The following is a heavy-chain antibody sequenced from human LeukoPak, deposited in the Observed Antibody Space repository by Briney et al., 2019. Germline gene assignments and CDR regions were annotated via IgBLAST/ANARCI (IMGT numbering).Heavy chain of an antibody. Sequence: GGSLRLSCAASGFTFSSSWMSWVRRAPGKGLEWVANIKQDGSEKYYVDSVKGRFTISRDNAKSSLYLQMNSLRAEDTAVYYCARDLRFYDYWGQGNLVTVSS. J-gene: IGHJ4*02. V-gene: IGHV3-7*01. CDR2: IKQDGSEK. CDR1: GFTFSSSW. CDR3: ARDLRFYDY. D-gene: IGHD3-3*01.